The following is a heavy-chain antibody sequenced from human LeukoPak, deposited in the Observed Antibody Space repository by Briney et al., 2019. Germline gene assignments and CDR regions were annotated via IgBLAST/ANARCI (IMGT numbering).Heavy chain of an antibody. J-gene: IGHJ5*02. CDR3: ARFFHDYGAVNWFDP. Sequence: SETLSLTCAVYGGSFSGCYWSWIRQPPGKGLEWIGEINHSGSTNYNPSLKSRVTISVDTSKNQFSLKLSSVTAADTAVYYCARFFHDYGAVNWFDPWGQGTLVTVSS. V-gene: IGHV4-34*01. CDR2: INHSGST. CDR1: GGSFSGCY. D-gene: IGHD4-17*01.